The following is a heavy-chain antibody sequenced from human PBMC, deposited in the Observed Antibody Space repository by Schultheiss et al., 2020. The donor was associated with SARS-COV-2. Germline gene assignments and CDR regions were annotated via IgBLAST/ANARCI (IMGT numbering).Heavy chain of an antibody. CDR1: GFTVSSNY. CDR2: ISSSSSYI. J-gene: IGHJ6*02. CDR3: ARGGVEYCSGGSCYRKWGMDV. V-gene: IGHV3-21*01. D-gene: IGHD2-15*01. Sequence: GGSLRLSCAASGFTVSSNYMSWVRQAPGKGLVWVSSISSSSSYIYYADSVKGRFTISRDNAKNSLYLQMNSLRAEDTAVYYCARGGVEYCSGGSCYRKWGMDVWGQGTTVTVSS.